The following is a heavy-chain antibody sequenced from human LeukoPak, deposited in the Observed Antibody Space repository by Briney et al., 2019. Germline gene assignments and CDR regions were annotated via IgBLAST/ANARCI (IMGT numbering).Heavy chain of an antibody. CDR1: GFTFSHYG. CDR2: IWYDGSNE. CDR3: ALIVVVPAVSDWFDP. D-gene: IGHD2-2*01. V-gene: IGHV3-33*03. J-gene: IGHJ5*02. Sequence: GESLRLSCAASGFTFSHYGMHWVRQAPGKGLEWVAVIWYDGSNEYYADSVKGQFTISRDDAKNSLYLQMNSLRAEDTAVYYCALIVVVPAVSDWFDPWGQGTLVTVSS.